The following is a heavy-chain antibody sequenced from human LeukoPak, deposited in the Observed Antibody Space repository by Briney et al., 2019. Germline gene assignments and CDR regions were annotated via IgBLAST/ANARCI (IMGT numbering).Heavy chain of an antibody. CDR2: IKHDGSEK. CDR1: GFIFTGYF. D-gene: IGHD3-22*01. Sequence: PGGSLRLSCAASGFIFTGYFMSWVRQAPGKGLEWVASIKHDGSEKYYVDSVRGRFTISRDNTKNLLYLQMSSLRAEDTAVYYCATVPTYYYDSRGRPYFDYWGQGTLVTVSS. J-gene: IGHJ4*02. V-gene: IGHV3-7*01. CDR3: ATVPTYYYDSRGRPYFDY.